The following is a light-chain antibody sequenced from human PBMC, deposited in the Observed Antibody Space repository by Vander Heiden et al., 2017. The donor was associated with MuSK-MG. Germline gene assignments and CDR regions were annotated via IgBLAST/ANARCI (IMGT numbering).Light chain of an antibody. Sequence: EIVLTQSPATLSLSPGERATLSCRASQSVDTYLAWFQQTPGQAPRLLIYDASTRASGTPARFSGRGSGTDFTLTISSLEPEDFAVFYCQQRDYWPLTFGGGTKVE. CDR3: QQRDYWPLT. V-gene: IGKV3-11*01. J-gene: IGKJ4*01. CDR1: QSVDTY. CDR2: DAS.